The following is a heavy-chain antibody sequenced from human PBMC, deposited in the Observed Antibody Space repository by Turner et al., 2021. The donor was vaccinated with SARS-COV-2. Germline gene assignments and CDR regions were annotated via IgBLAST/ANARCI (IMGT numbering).Heavy chain of an antibody. CDR1: GGTFSSYA. CDR2: IIAIFGTA. J-gene: IGHJ4*02. Sequence: QVQLVQSGAEMKKPGSSVKVSCKTSGGTFSSYAISWVRQAPGQGLEWMGGIIAIFGTANYAQKFQGRVTITADESTSTAYMELSSLRSEDTAVYYCARDSRGGRWLQPFWYWGQGTLVTVSS. D-gene: IGHD3-16*01. V-gene: IGHV1-69*01. CDR3: ARDSRGGRWLQPFWY.